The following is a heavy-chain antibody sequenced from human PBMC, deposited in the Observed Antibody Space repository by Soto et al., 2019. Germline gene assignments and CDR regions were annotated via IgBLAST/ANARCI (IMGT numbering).Heavy chain of an antibody. CDR1: GDTFKNCV. V-gene: IGHV1-69*01. J-gene: IGHJ6*02. CDR3: AAELGFGKLSVV. CDR2: ILPRFGTT. D-gene: IGHD3-10*01. Sequence: QVQGVQAVDEVRRSGSSVKVSCKASGDTFKNCVISRVRQAAGQGLEWMGGILPRFGTTDFAQRFQGRLTITTDESTTTAYMGLSRLRSEDTATYYCAAELGFGKLSVVWGQGTTVIVSS.